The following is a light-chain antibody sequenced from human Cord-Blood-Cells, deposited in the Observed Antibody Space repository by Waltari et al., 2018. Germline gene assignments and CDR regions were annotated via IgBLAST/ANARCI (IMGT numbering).Light chain of an antibody. Sequence: EIVLTQSPGTLASSPGERATLSCRPSQSVSTRYLAWYQQKPGQAPRLLIYGASSRATGIPDRFSGSGSGTDFTLTISRLEPEDFAVYYCQQYGSSPLTFGGGTKVEIK. V-gene: IGKV3-20*01. J-gene: IGKJ4*01. CDR3: QQYGSSPLT. CDR2: GAS. CDR1: QSVSTRY.